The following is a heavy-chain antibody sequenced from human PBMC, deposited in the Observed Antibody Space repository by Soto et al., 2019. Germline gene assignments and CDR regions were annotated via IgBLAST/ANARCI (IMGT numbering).Heavy chain of an antibody. J-gene: IGHJ4*02. V-gene: IGHV4-31*03. Sequence: QVQLQESGPGLVKPSQTLSLTCTVSGGSISSGGYYWSWIRQHPGKGLEWIGYISYSGSTYYNPSPXSXVXIXXDTSKNQFSLKLSSVTAADTAVYYCARDALSRDSIWGQGTLVTVSS. CDR2: ISYSGST. D-gene: IGHD3-22*01. CDR1: GGSISSGGYY. CDR3: ARDALSRDSI.